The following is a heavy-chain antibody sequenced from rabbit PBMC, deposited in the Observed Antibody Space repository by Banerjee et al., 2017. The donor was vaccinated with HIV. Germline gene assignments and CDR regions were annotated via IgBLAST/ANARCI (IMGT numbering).Heavy chain of an antibody. D-gene: IGHD1-1*01. J-gene: IGHJ4*01. CDR2: INTSSGNT. CDR1: GFSFSSSYW. Sequence: EESGGDLVKPEGSLTLTCTASGFSFSSSYWICWVRQAPGKGLEWIACINTSSGNTVYASWARGRFTITKTSSATVTLQMTSLTAADTATYFCARYISGSGYYGLWGPGTLVTVS. CDR3: ARYISGSGYYGL. V-gene: IGHV1S45*01.